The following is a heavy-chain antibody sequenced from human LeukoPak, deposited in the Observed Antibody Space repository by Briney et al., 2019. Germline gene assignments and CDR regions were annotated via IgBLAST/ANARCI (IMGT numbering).Heavy chain of an antibody. CDR3: AKGEEYCSSTSCQEDYFHY. J-gene: IGHJ4*02. V-gene: IGHV3-30*02. Sequence: GGSLRLSCAASGFTFSSYGMHWVRQAPGKGLEWVAFIRYDGSNKYYADSVKGRFTISRDNSKNTLYLQMNSLRAEDTAVYYCAKGEEYCSSTSCQEDYFHYWGQGTLVTVSS. CDR1: GFTFSSYG. CDR2: IRYDGSNK. D-gene: IGHD2-2*01.